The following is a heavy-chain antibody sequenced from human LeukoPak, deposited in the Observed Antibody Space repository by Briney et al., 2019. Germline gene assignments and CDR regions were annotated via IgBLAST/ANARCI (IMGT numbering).Heavy chain of an antibody. CDR1: GSTFTGYF. CDR2: INPNSGGT. V-gene: IGHV1-2*02. J-gene: IGHJ4*01. D-gene: IGHD3-10*01. CDR3: ARVGFGELWFDY. Sequence: ASVKVSCKTSGSTFTGYFMHWVRQAPGQGLEWMGWINPNSGGTNYAQKFQGRVTLTRDASISTAYMELSRLRSDDTAVYYCARVGFGELWFDYWGHGTLVPVSS.